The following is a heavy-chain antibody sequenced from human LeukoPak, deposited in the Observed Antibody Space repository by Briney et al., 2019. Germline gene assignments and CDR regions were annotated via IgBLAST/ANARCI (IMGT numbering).Heavy chain of an antibody. D-gene: IGHD3-10*01. Sequence: PSETLSLTCTVSGGSISIYYWSWIRQTPGKGLEWIGNIYYSGSTNYNPSLKSRVTISVDTSKNQFSLKLSSVTAADTAVYYCARGRGSGSYYNEIRYYFDYWGQGTLVTVSS. CDR1: GGSISIYY. CDR3: ARGRGSGSYYNEIRYYFDY. J-gene: IGHJ4*02. V-gene: IGHV4-59*01. CDR2: IYYSGST.